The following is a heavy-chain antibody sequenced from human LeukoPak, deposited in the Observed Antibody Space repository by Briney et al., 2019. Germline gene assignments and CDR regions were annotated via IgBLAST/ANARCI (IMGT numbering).Heavy chain of an antibody. Sequence: GGSLRLSCAASGFTFSSYWMHWVRQAPGKGLVWVSRINIDGSSTSYPDSVKGRFTISRDNAKNTLYLQMNSLRAEDTAVYYCARIDTGNYYYYGMDVWGQGTTVTVSS. CDR3: ARIDTGNYYYYGMDV. CDR1: GFTFSSYW. J-gene: IGHJ6*02. V-gene: IGHV3-74*01. D-gene: IGHD5-18*01. CDR2: INIDGSST.